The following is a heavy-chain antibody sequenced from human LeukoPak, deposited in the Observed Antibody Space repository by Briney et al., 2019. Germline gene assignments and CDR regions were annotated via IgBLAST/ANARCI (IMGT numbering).Heavy chain of an antibody. CDR1: GGSISSYY. CDR3: ARSWAPNEGSDY. D-gene: IGHD6-13*01. J-gene: IGHJ4*02. CDR2: IYYSGST. V-gene: IGHV4-59*01. Sequence: SETLSLTCTVSGGSISSYYWSWIRQPPGKGLEWIGYIYYSGSTNYNPSLKSRVTISVDTSKNQFSLKLSSVTAADTAVYYCARSWAPNEGSDYWGQGTLVTVSS.